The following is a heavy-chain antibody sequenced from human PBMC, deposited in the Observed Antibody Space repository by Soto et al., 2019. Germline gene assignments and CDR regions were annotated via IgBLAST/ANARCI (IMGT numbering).Heavy chain of an antibody. CDR2: AAYSGGT. D-gene: IGHD2-15*01. J-gene: IGHJ4*02. Sequence: QLQLQESGPGLVRPSETLSLTCTVSGGSIANNHYFWGWVRQPPGQGLEWIGSAAYSGGTYKNPSLKSRVTVSVDTSKNQFSLKLTSVTAADTAVYYCAKVVVGATSHSDFDSWGQGTLVTVSS. V-gene: IGHV4-39*01. CDR3: AKVVVGATSHSDFDS. CDR1: GGSIANNHYF.